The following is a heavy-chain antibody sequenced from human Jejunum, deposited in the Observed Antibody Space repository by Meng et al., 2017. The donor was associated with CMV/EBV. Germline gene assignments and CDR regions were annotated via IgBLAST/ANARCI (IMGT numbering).Heavy chain of an antibody. Sequence: VSGDYISSGDSYWSGIRQPPGKGLEWIGYIYESGSTSYNPSLESRVTISVDTSKNQFSLKVMSVTAADTAVYYCAREGTNSYYFDYWGQGTLVTVSS. V-gene: IGHV4-30-4*01. J-gene: IGHJ4*02. CDR1: GDYISSGDSY. D-gene: IGHD1-14*01. CDR3: AREGTNSYYFDY. CDR2: IYESGST.